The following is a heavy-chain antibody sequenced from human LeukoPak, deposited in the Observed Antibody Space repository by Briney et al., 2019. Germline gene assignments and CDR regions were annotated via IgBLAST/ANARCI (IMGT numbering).Heavy chain of an antibody. Sequence: ASVKVSCKASGYTFTSYGISWVRQAPGQGLEWMGWISAYNGNTNYAQKLQGRVTMTTDTSTSTAYMELRSLRSDDTAVYYCARDPEEYDFWSGYYISYFDYWGQGTLLTVSS. CDR3: ARDPEEYDFWSGYYISYFDY. CDR2: ISAYNGNT. V-gene: IGHV1-18*01. D-gene: IGHD3-3*01. CDR1: GYTFTSYG. J-gene: IGHJ4*02.